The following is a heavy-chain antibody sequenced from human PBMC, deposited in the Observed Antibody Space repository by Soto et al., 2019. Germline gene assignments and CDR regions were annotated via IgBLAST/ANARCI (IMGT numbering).Heavy chain of an antibody. J-gene: IGHJ4*02. CDR2: IYYSGST. V-gene: IGHV4-31*03. D-gene: IGHD5-18*01. CDR1: GGSISSGGYY. Sequence: SETLSLTCTVSGGSISSGGYYWSWIRQHPGKGLEWIGYIYYSGSTYYNPSLKSRVTISVDTSKNQFSLKLSSVTAADTAVYYCARAEDTAMVNPYYFDYWGQGTLVTVSS. CDR3: ARAEDTAMVNPYYFDY.